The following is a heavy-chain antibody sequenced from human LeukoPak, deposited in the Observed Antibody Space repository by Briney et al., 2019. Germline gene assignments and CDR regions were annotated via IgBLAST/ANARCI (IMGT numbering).Heavy chain of an antibody. CDR3: ASPLSGVVPAAPYDI. Sequence: PGGSLRLSCAASGFTFSRYWMSWVRQAPGKGLEWVANIKQDGSEKYYVDSVKGRFTISRDNAKNSLYLQMNSLRAEDTAVYYCASPLSGVVPAAPYDIWGQGTMVTVSS. J-gene: IGHJ3*02. D-gene: IGHD2-2*01. CDR2: IKQDGSEK. V-gene: IGHV3-7*01. CDR1: GFTFSRYW.